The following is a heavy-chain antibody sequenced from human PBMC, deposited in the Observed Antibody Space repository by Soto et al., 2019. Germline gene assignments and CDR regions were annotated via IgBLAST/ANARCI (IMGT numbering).Heavy chain of an antibody. D-gene: IGHD6-13*01. CDR2: TYYRSKWYN. Sequence: SQNLSLTCAISGDRVSSNSAAWNWIRQSPSRGLGWMGRTYYRSKWYNDYAVSVKRRITINPDTTNNQYSLQLNSGTPEVYASDYNAGGQSNSWYYYNYMDVWVQGTTVTVSS. CDR1: GDRVSSNSAA. V-gene: IGHV6-1*01. CDR3: AGGQSNSWYYYNYMDV. J-gene: IGHJ6*02.